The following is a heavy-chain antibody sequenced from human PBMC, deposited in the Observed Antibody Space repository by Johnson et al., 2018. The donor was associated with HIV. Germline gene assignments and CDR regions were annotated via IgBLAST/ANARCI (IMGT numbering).Heavy chain of an antibody. J-gene: IGHJ3*02. CDR2: ISGSGGST. CDR1: GFTFDDYA. CDR3: AKDGGSYGGAFDI. D-gene: IGHD1-26*01. Sequence: VQLVESGGGLVQPGRSLRLSCAASGFTFDDYAMHWVRQAPGKGLEWVSAISGSGGSTYYADSVKARFTISRDDARNTLYLQMNSLRAEDTAVYYCAKDGGSYGGAFDIWGQGTMVTVSS. V-gene: IGHV3-23*04.